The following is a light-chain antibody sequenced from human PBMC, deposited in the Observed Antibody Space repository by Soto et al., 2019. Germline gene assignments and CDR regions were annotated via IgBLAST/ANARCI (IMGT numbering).Light chain of an antibody. CDR2: AAS. CDR1: QTISSW. V-gene: IGKV1-5*01. CDR3: QQYNNWPPWT. J-gene: IGKJ1*01. Sequence: DIQMTQSPSTLSGSVGDRVTITCRASQTISSWLAWYQQKPGKAPKLLIYAASSLQSGVPSTFSGSGSGTDFTLTISSLQSEDFAVYYCQQYNNWPPWTFGQGTKVDIK.